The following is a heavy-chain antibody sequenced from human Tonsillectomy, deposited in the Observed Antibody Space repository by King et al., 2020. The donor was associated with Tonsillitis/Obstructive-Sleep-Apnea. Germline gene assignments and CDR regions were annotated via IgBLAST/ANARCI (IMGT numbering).Heavy chain of an antibody. J-gene: IGHJ4*02. D-gene: IGHD3-10*01. CDR2: VRNKANFYAT. CDR1: GFTLSGSA. Sequence: VQLVESGGGLVQPGGSLKLSCAASGFTLSGSAFHWVRQPSGKGLEWVGRVRNKANFYATSYAASVKGRFTISRDDSKNMAYLQMNSLKTEDTAVYYCTRPDPIVAGSGGFDYLGQGTLGSVSS. V-gene: IGHV3-73*01. CDR3: TRPDPIVAGSGGFDY.